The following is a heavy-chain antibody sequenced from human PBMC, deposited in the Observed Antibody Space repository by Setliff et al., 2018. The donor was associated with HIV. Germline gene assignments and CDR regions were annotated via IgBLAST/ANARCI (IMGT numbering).Heavy chain of an antibody. CDR1: GGSVSGHY. CDR3: SNWNTTIDEDA. D-gene: IGHD5-18*01. V-gene: IGHV4-34*01. CDR2: ITPSEAT. J-gene: IGHJ5*02. Sequence: PSETLSLTCAVYGGSVSGHYWGWFRQPPGKGLEWIGEITPSEATNYLPSLKSRVTMSLDTSKNQFSLKMTSVTAADTALYYCSNWNTTIDEDAWGQGTLVTVSS.